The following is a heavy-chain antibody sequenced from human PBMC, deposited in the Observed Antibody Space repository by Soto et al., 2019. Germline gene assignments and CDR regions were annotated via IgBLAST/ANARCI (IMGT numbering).Heavy chain of an antibody. V-gene: IGHV3-7*01. CDR2: IKQDGSDK. CDR3: ARDVSGKLGHDS. CDR1: GFSFSSFW. Sequence: EVQLVEFGGGLVQLGGALRLSCTASGFSFSSFWMSWVRRAPGKGLEWVANIKQDGSDKNYMGSVKGRFTISRDNAKNSLFLQMNSLRVEDTAMYYCARDVSGKLGHDSWGQGTLVTVSS. D-gene: IGHD1-26*01. J-gene: IGHJ4*02.